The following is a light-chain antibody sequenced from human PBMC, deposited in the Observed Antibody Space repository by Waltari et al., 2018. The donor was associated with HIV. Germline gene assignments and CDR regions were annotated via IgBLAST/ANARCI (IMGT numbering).Light chain of an antibody. CDR3: QQRSNWPIT. V-gene: IGKV1-5*03. Sequence: DTQMTQSPSTLSASVGDRVTITCRASQSISDWLAWYQQKPGRAPNLLIYQASKLKSGVPSRFSGGASGTEFTLTISGLEPEDFAIYYCQQRSNWPITFGQGTRLDIK. J-gene: IGKJ5*01. CDR2: QAS. CDR1: QSISDW.